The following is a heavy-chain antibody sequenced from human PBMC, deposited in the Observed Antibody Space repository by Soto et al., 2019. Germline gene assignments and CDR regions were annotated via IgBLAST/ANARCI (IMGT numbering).Heavy chain of an antibody. CDR1: GFTFSNAW. Sequence: LRLSCAASGFTFSNAWMSWVRQAPGKGLEWVGRIKSKTDGGTTDYAAPVKGRFTISRDDSKSTLYLQMNSLKTEDTAVYYCTTDQWEPHAFDIWGQGTMVTVSS. CDR2: IKSKTDGGTT. D-gene: IGHD1-26*01. V-gene: IGHV3-15*01. CDR3: TTDQWEPHAFDI. J-gene: IGHJ3*02.